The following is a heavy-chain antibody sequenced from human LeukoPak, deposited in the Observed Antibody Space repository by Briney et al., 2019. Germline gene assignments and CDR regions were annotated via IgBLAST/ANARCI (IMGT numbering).Heavy chain of an antibody. J-gene: IGHJ6*03. CDR3: AKNRGYMDV. CDR2: IRYDGNNK. CDR1: GFIFSSYA. Sequence: GGSLRLSCAASGFIFSSYAMSWVRQAPGKGLEWVAFIRYDGNNKHYADSVKGRFTISRDNSKNTLYLQMNSLRAEDTAVYYCAKNRGYMDVWGKGTTVTVSS. V-gene: IGHV3-30*02. D-gene: IGHD3-10*01.